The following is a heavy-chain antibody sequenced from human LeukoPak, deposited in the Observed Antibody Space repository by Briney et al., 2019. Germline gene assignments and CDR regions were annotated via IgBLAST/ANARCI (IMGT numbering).Heavy chain of an antibody. CDR3: ARRRYYDGSGYLE. CDR2: IYYSGRT. Sequence: SETLSLTCSLSGDSISRSDSYWDWIRQAPGKGLEWIGTIYYSGRTYYSPTLKSRVTISVARSNNQFSLNLRSVTAADTAVYYCARRRYYDGSGYLEWGQGTLLSVSS. CDR1: GDSISRSDSY. D-gene: IGHD3-22*01. J-gene: IGHJ1*01. V-gene: IGHV4-39*01.